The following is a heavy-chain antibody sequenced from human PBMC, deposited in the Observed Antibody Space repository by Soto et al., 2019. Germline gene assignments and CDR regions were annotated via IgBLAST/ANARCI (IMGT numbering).Heavy chain of an antibody. CDR2: IWYDGSNK. Sequence: GSLRLSCAASGFTFSSYGMHWVRQAPGKGLEWVAVIWYDGSNKYYADSVKGRFTISRDNSKNTLYLQMNSLRAEDTAVYYCARADGTIFGVVIYGPYYYGMDVWGQGTTVTVSS. CDR1: GFTFSSYG. J-gene: IGHJ6*02. CDR3: ARADGTIFGVVIYGPYYYGMDV. D-gene: IGHD3-3*01. V-gene: IGHV3-33*01.